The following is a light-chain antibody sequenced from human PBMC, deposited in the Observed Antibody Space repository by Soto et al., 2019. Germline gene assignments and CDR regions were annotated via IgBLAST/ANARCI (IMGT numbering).Light chain of an antibody. J-gene: IGKJ5*01. CDR1: QSINSY. CDR3: QQSSRTPIT. V-gene: IGKV1-39*01. Sequence: DIQMTQSPSSLSASVVDRVTISFRTSQSINSYLNWYQQKPGEAPTLLIYGASSLQSGVPSRFSGSGSGTDFTLAINSLQPEDFATYYCQQSSRTPITFGQGTRLEIK. CDR2: GAS.